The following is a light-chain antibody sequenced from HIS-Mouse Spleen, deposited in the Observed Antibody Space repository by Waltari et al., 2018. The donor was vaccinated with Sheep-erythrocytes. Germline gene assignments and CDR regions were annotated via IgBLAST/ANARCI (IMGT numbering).Light chain of an antibody. V-gene: IGLV2-11*01. CDR3: CSYAGSYNHV. CDR1: SSDVGCYNY. J-gene: IGLJ1*01. Sequence: QSALTQPRPVSGSPGQSVTISCTGTSSDVGCYNYVSWYQQQPGKAPKLMIYDVSKRPSGVPDRFSGSKSGNTASLTISGLQAEDEADYYCCSYAGSYNHVFATGTKVTVL. CDR2: DVS.